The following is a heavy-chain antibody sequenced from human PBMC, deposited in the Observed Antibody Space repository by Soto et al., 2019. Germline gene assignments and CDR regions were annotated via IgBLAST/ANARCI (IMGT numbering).Heavy chain of an antibody. CDR1: GDSVSSNSAA. D-gene: IGHD2-15*01. J-gene: IGHJ6*02. Sequence: SPTLSLTCAISGDSVSSNSAAWNWIRQSPSRGLEWLGRTYYRSKWYNDYAVSVKSRITINPDTSKNQFSLQLNSVTPEDTAVYYCAREGCSGGSCYSNYYYGMDVWGQGTTVTVSS. CDR3: AREGCSGGSCYSNYYYGMDV. V-gene: IGHV6-1*01. CDR2: TYYRSKWYN.